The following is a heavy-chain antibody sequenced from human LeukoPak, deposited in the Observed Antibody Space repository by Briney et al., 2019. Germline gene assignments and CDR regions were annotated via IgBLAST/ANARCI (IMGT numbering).Heavy chain of an antibody. D-gene: IGHD3-22*01. CDR2: IYYDGSDS. CDR3: AKDIYENRGYHYGRVDY. V-gene: IGHV3-33*03. Sequence: GGSLRLSCAASGFTFSTYGMHWVRQAPGKGLEWVAVIYYDGSDSYYGDSVKGRFTISRDNSKNTLYLQMNSLRAEDTAVYYCAKDIYENRGYHYGRVDYWGQGTLVTVSS. CDR1: GFTFSTYG. J-gene: IGHJ4*02.